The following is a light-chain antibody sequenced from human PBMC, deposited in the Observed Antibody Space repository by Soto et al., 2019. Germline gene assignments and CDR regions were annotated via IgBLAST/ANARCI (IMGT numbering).Light chain of an antibody. CDR2: DVS. J-gene: IGLJ1*01. Sequence: QSVLTQPASVSGSLGQPITISCTGTSTDVGRYNYVSWYQQHPGKAPKLMIYDVSSRPSGVSNRFSGSKSGDTASLIISGLQAEDEADYYCLSFTTSDTYVFGTGTKVTVL. V-gene: IGLV2-14*01. CDR1: STDVGRYNY. CDR3: LSFTTSDTYV.